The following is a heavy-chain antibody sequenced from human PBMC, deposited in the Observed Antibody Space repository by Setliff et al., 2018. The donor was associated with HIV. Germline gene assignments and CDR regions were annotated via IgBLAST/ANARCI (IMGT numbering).Heavy chain of an antibody. CDR1: GGSINSHY. J-gene: IGHJ4*02. V-gene: IGHV4-59*11. CDR2: IYYTGST. D-gene: IGHD4-17*01. Sequence: SETLSLTCSVSGGSINSHYWSWIRQPLGKGLEWMGNIYYTGSTKYNSSLKSRLTMSVETSKNQVSLNLSSVTAADTAVYYCARTSSGDYSYFDYWGQGTLVTVSS. CDR3: ARTSSGDYSYFDY.